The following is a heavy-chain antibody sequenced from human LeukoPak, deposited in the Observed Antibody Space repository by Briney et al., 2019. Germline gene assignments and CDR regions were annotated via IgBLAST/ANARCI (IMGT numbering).Heavy chain of an antibody. CDR3: ARSNYGSGSYYAFDY. J-gene: IGHJ4*02. Sequence: ASLKVSCKASGYTFTGYYMHWVRQAPGQGLEWMGRINPNSGGTNYAQKFQGRVTMTRDTSISTAYMELSRLRSDDTAVYYCARSNYGSGSYYAFDYWGQGTLVTVSS. V-gene: IGHV1-2*06. D-gene: IGHD3-10*01. CDR2: INPNSGGT. CDR1: GYTFTGYY.